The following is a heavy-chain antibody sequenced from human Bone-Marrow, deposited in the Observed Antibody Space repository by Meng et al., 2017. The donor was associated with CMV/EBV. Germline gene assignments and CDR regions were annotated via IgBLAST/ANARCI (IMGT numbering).Heavy chain of an antibody. J-gene: IGHJ6*02. CDR2: ISYDGSNK. V-gene: IGHV3-30*04. CDR1: GFTFSSYA. D-gene: IGHD3-9*01. Sequence: GESLKISCAASGFTFSSYAMYWVRQAPGKGLEWVAVISYDGSNKYYADSVKGRFTISRDNSKNTLYLQMNSLRAEDTAVYYCARGGNFLTWGMYVWGQGTTVTVSS. CDR3: ARGGNFLTWGMYV.